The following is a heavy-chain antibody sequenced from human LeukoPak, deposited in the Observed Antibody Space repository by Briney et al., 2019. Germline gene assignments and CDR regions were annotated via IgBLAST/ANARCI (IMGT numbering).Heavy chain of an antibody. CDR3: ARGTPFGPGGYYGMDV. CDR1: GFTVSSNY. CDR2: IYSGGST. D-gene: IGHD2-2*01. Sequence: GGSLRLSCAASGFTVSSNYMSWVRQAPGKGLEWVSVIYSGGSTYYADSVKGRFTISRDNSKNTLYLQMNSLRAEDTAVYYCARGTPFGPGGYYGMDVWGQGTTVTVSS. V-gene: IGHV3-66*01. J-gene: IGHJ6*02.